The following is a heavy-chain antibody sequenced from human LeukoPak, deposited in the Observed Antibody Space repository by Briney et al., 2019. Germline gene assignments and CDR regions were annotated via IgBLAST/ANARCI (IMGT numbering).Heavy chain of an antibody. J-gene: IGHJ4*02. V-gene: IGHV1-18*01. D-gene: IGHD1-26*01. CDR3: ARGGKNYFDF. CDR1: GYSFTSYG. CDR2: ISAYDGET. Sequence: ASVKVSCKASGYSFTSYGISWVREAPGRGLEWVGYISAYDGETRYAQKFQGRVTLTTDTSTGTVYMEMGRLRSDDTAVYYCARGGKNYFDFWGQGTLVTVSS.